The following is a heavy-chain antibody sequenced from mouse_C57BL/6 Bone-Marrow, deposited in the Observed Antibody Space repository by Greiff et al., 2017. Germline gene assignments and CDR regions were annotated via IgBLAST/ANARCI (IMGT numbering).Heavy chain of an antibody. CDR2: IHPNSGST. Sequence: QVHVKQPGAELVKPGASVKLSCKASGYTFTSYWMHWVKQRPGQGLEWIGMIHPNSGSTNYNEKFKSKATLTVDKSSSTAYMQLSSLTSEDSAVYYCARRAIYYGYVKGLDYWGQGTTLTVSS. J-gene: IGHJ2*01. D-gene: IGHD2-2*01. CDR3: ARRAIYYGYVKGLDY. V-gene: IGHV1-64*01. CDR1: GYTFTSYW.